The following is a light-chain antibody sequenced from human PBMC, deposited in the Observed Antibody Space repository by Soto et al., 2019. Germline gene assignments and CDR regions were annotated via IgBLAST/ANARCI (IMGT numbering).Light chain of an antibody. CDR1: QSFRGL. J-gene: IGKJ5*01. V-gene: IGKV3-11*01. CDR2: DAY. CDR3: QQRHMWPIT. Sequence: VLTQSPVTLSLSPGERASLSCRASQSFRGLLSWYQQKPGQAPRLLIYDAYNRATGIPPRFSGSGSGTDFTLTISSLEPEDSAVYYCQQRHMWPITFGQGTRLEIK.